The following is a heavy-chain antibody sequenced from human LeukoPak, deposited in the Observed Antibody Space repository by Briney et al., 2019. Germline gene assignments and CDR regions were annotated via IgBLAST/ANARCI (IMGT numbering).Heavy chain of an antibody. J-gene: IGHJ4*02. D-gene: IGHD5-12*01. V-gene: IGHV3-9*01. CDR3: AKSGGGDIVATFFYY. CDR2: ISWNSGSI. CDR1: GFTFDDYA. Sequence: PGGSLRLSCAASGFTFDDYAMHWVRQAPGKGLEWVSGISWNSGSIGYADSVKGRFTISRDNAKNSLYLQMNSLRAEDTAVYYCAKSGGGDIVATFFYYWGQGTLVTVSS.